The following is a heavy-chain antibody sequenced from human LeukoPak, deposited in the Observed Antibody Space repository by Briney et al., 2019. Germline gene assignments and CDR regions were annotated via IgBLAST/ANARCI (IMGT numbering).Heavy chain of an antibody. J-gene: IGHJ6*02. Sequence: GGSLRLSCTASGFTFGDYAMSWFRQAPGKGLEWVSAISGSGGSTYYADSVKGRFTISRDNSKNTLYLQMNSLRAEDTAVYYCAKDREDIVVVPAAVDYYYYYGMDVWGQGTTVTVSS. CDR1: GFTFGDYA. V-gene: IGHV3-23*01. CDR3: AKDREDIVVVPAAVDYYYYYGMDV. D-gene: IGHD2-2*01. CDR2: ISGSGGST.